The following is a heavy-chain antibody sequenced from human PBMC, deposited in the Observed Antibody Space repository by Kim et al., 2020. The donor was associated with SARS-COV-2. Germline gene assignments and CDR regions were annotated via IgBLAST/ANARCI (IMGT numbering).Heavy chain of an antibody. CDR2: IYYSGST. CDR3: ARHGGYCSSTSCYGIYDWFDP. J-gene: IGHJ5*02. CDR1: GGSISSSSYY. D-gene: IGHD2-2*01. V-gene: IGHV4-39*01. Sequence: SETLSLTCTVSGGSISSSSYYWGWIRQPPGKGLEWIGSIYYSGSTYYNPSLKSRVTISVDTSKNQFSLKLSSVTAADTAVYYCARHGGYCSSTSCYGIYDWFDPWGQGTLVTVSS.